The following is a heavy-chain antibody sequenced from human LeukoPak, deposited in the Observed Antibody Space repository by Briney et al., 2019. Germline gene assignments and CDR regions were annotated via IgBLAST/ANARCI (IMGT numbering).Heavy chain of an antibody. CDR2: IRYDGSNE. CDR1: GFTFSRYG. V-gene: IGHV3-33*01. D-gene: IGHD4-17*01. CDR3: ARADYGDYGYYYGMDV. Sequence: GRSLRLSCAGSGFTFSRYGMHWVRQAPGKGLEWVAVIRYDGSNEYYADSVKGRFTIFRDNSKNTLYLQMNSLRAEDTAVYYCARADYGDYGYYYGMDVWGQGTTVTVSS. J-gene: IGHJ6*02.